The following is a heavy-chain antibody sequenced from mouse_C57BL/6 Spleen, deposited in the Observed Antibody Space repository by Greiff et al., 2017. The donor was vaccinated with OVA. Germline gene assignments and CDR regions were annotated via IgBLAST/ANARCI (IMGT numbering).Heavy chain of an antibody. D-gene: IGHD1-1*01. CDR2: IYPSVSGT. CDR3: ARWIIPTVGYFDV. CDR1: GYTFTSYW. V-gene: IGHV1-61*01. J-gene: IGHJ1*03. Sequence: QVQLQQPGAELVRPGSSVKLSCKASGYTFTSYWMDWVKQRPGQGLEWIGNIYPSVSGTHYNQKFKDKATLTVDKSSSTAYMQLSSLTSEDSAVYYYARWIIPTVGYFDVWGTGTTVTVSS.